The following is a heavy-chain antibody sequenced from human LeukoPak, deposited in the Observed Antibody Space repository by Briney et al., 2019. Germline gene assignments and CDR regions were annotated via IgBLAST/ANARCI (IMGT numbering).Heavy chain of an antibody. CDR3: AREGGAMVAFDY. D-gene: IGHD5-18*01. CDR1: GYSFTNYY. Sequence: AAAKVSCKASGYSFTNYYIQWVRQAPGQGLEWMGISNTGSDSTSYAQKFQGRVTMTRDTSTSTVYMELSSLRSEDTAVYFCAREGGAMVAFDYWGQGTLVTVSS. V-gene: IGHV1-46*01. CDR2: SNTGSDST. J-gene: IGHJ4*02.